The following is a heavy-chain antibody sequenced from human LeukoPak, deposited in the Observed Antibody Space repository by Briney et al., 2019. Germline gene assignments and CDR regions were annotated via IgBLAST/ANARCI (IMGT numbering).Heavy chain of an antibody. D-gene: IGHD6-13*01. J-gene: IGHJ4*02. V-gene: IGHV1-2*02. Sequence: ASVKVSCKASGYTFTGYYIHWMRQAPGQGLEWMGWINPNSGGTNYAQKFQGRVTMTRDTSISTAYMELSRLRSDDTAVYYCATTIAAAGSSDYWGQGTLVTVSS. CDR1: GYTFTGYY. CDR2: INPNSGGT. CDR3: ATTIAAAGSSDY.